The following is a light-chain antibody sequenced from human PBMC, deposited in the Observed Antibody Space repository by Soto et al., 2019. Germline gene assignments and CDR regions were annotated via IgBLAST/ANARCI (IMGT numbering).Light chain of an antibody. V-gene: IGKV3-11*01. CDR1: ESVSRF. Sequence: EIVLTQSPATLSLSPGERATLSCRASESVSRFLAWYQQKPGQAPRLLIFDASDRATGISARFSGSGSGTDFTLTINSLEPEDFAVYYCQQRSDWPRTFGQGTKVESK. CDR2: DAS. J-gene: IGKJ1*01. CDR3: QQRSDWPRT.